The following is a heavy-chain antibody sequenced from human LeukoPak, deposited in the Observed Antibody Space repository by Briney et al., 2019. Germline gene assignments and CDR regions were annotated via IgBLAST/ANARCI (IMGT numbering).Heavy chain of an antibody. CDR1: GYTFSGYA. D-gene: IGHD6-19*01. V-gene: IGHV1-18*01. CDR2: ISAYNGNT. Sequence: ASVKVSCKASGYTFSGYAFSWVRQAPGQGLEWMGWISAYNGNTNYAQKFQGRVTMTTDTSTSTAYMELRSLRSDDTAVYYCARDSSSGWYWWFDPWGQGTLVTVSS. CDR3: ARDSSSGWYWWFDP. J-gene: IGHJ5*02.